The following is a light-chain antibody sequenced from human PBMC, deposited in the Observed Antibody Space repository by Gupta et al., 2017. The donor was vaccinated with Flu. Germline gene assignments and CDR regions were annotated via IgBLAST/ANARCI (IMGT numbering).Light chain of an antibody. J-gene: IGKJ1*01. CDR1: QSVSSN. CDR3: QQYNNWPRT. V-gene: IGKV3-15*01. Sequence: EIVMTQSPATLSVSPGERATLSCTASQSVSSNLAWYQQKPGQAPRLLIYAAPTRATGIPARFSGSGSGTEFTLTISSLQSEDFAVYYCQQYNNWPRTFGQGTKVEIK. CDR2: AAP.